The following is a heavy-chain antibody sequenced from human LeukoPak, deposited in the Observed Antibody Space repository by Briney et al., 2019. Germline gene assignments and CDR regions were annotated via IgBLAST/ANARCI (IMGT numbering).Heavy chain of an antibody. CDR3: ASSLAILNWFDP. D-gene: IGHD2-21*01. CDR1: GGSISSGDYY. J-gene: IGHJ5*02. V-gene: IGHV4-30-4*08. Sequence: ASQTLSLTCTVSGGSISSGDYYWSWIRQPPGKGLEWIGYIYYSGSTYYNPSLKSRVTVSVDTSKNQFSLKLSSVTAADTAVYYCASSLAILNWFDPWGQGTLVTVSS. CDR2: IYYSGST.